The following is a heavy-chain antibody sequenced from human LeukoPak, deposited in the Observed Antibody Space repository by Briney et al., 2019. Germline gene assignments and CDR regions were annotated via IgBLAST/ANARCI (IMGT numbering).Heavy chain of an antibody. J-gene: IGHJ4*02. Sequence: PSQTLSLTCTVSDGSISGDNYYWSWIRQLPGKGLEWIGYIYNGGTTYYNPSLKSRVIISVDTFKNQLSLKLKSVTAADTAMYYCARGARFFAYYDYWGQGTLVTVSS. CDR2: IYNGGTT. CDR3: ARGARFFAYYDY. CDR1: DGSISGDNYY. V-gene: IGHV4-31*03. D-gene: IGHD2-21*01.